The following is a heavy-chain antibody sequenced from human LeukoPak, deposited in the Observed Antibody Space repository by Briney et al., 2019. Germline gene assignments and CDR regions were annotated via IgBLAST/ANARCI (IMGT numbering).Heavy chain of an antibody. J-gene: IGHJ4*02. Sequence: ASVKVSCKASGYTFTSYGISWVRQAPGQGLEWMGWISAYNGNTNYAQKLQGRVTMTTDTSTSTAYMELRSLRCDDTAVYYCARPRYCSGGSCYSAFDYWGQGTLVTVSS. D-gene: IGHD2-15*01. V-gene: IGHV1-18*01. CDR2: ISAYNGNT. CDR1: GYTFTSYG. CDR3: ARPRYCSGGSCYSAFDY.